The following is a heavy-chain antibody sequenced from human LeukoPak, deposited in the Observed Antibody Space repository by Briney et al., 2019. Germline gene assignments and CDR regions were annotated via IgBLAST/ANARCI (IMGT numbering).Heavy chain of an antibody. CDR1: GFTFSSYG. D-gene: IGHD3-10*01. CDR3: ARDFRDYYGSGSYYRHDAFDI. V-gene: IGHV3-33*01. J-gene: IGHJ3*02. Sequence: PGGSLRLSCAASGFTFSSYGMHWVRQAPGKGLEWVAVIWYDGSNKYYADSVKGRFTISRDNSKNTLYLQMNSLRAEDTAVYYCARDFRDYYGSGSYYRHDAFDIWGQGTMVTVSS. CDR2: IWYDGSNK.